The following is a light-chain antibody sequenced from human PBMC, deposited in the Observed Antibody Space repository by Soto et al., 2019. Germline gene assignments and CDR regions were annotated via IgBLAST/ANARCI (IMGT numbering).Light chain of an antibody. CDR3: QQYNNWPFIT. CDR1: QSVRGN. J-gene: IGKJ5*01. CDR2: GAS. V-gene: IGKV3-15*01. Sequence: EIVLTQSPGTLSLSPGERATLSCRASQSVRGNLAWYQQKPGQSPRLLIYGASSRATGIPARFSGSGPGTEFTLTISSLQSEDFAVYYCQQYNNWPFITFGQGTRLEIK.